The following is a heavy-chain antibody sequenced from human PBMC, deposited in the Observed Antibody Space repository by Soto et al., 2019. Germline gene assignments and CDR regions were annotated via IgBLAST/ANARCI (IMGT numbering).Heavy chain of an antibody. V-gene: IGHV1-46*03. J-gene: IGHJ6*03. CDR2: INPSGGGT. CDR1: GYTFTIYH. CDR3: ARDYYGGNGYDRYYYYYMDV. Sequence: ASVKVSCKASGYTFTIYHMHWVRQAPGQGLEWMGIINPSGGGTNYAQKFQGRVTLTRDTSTSTVYMEVSSLRSEDTAVYYCARDYYGGNGYDRYYYYYMDVWGKGTTVTVSS. D-gene: IGHD3-10*01.